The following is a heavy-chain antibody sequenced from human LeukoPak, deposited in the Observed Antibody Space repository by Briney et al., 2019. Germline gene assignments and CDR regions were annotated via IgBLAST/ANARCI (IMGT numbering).Heavy chain of an antibody. CDR2: IKVKSDGETT. CDR3: TTDRKGVASIDY. V-gene: IGHV3-15*01. D-gene: IGHD6-19*01. J-gene: IGHJ4*02. CDR1: GFTFSNAW. Sequence: GGSLRLSCAASGFTFSNAWISWVRHAPRQGLEWVGRIKVKSDGETTDYPAPVKGRFNISRDDSKNILYLQMSSLKTEDTAVYYCTTDRKGVASIDYWGQGTLVTVSS.